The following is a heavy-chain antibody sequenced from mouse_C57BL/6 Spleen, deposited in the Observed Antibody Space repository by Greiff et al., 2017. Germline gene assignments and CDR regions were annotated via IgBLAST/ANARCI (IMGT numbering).Heavy chain of an antibody. Sequence: VQLQQPGAELVKPGASVKLSCKASGYTFTSYWMQWVKQRPGQGLEWIGEIDPSDSYTNYNQKFKGKATLTVDTSSSTAYMQLSSLTSEDSAVYYCARFPFITTVVAGYYFDYWGKGTTLTVSS. CDR1: GYTFTSYW. J-gene: IGHJ2*01. D-gene: IGHD1-1*01. CDR2: IDPSDSYT. CDR3: ARFPFITTVVAGYYFDY. V-gene: IGHV1-50*01.